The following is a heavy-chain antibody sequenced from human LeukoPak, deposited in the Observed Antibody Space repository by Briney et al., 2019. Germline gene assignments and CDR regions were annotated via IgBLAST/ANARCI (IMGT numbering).Heavy chain of an antibody. CDR3: ARTVTTRGSSFDY. CDR2: ISSSSSTI. CDR1: GFTFSSYS. V-gene: IGHV3-48*01. J-gene: IGHJ4*02. D-gene: IGHD4-11*01. Sequence: PGGSLRLSCVASGFTFSSYSMNSVRQAPGKGLEWVSNISSSSSTIYYADSVKGRFTISRDNAKNSLYMKMNSLGAEDTAVYCCARTVTTRGSSFDYWGQGTLVTSPQ.